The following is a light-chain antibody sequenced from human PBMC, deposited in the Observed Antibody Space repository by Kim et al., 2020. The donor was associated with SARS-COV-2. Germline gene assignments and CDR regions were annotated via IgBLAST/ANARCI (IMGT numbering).Light chain of an antibody. CDR3: KQALQTPLT. J-gene: IGKJ1*01. V-gene: IGKV2-28*01. CDR2: LGS. Sequence: DIVMTQSPLSLPVTPGEPASISCRSSQSLLHSNGYSYLDWYLQKPGQSPQLLIYLGSNRASGVPDRFSGSGSGTDFTLRISRVEAEDVGVYYCKQALQTPLTFGQGTKVDIK. CDR1: QSLLHSNGYSY.